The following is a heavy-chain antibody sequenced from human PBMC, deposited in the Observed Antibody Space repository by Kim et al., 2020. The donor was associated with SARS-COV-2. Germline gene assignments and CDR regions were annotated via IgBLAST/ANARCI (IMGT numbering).Heavy chain of an antibody. CDR1: GFTFSTYS. CDR3: ARLGATSGYY. Sequence: GGSLRLSCAASGFTFSTYSMTWVRQAPGKGLEWVSSISVSSSHIYYADSVKGRFTISRANAKNSLDLQMNSLSAEDTAVYYCARLGATSGYYWGQGTLVTVS. D-gene: IGHD3-22*01. V-gene: IGHV3-21*01. J-gene: IGHJ4*02. CDR2: ISVSSSHI.